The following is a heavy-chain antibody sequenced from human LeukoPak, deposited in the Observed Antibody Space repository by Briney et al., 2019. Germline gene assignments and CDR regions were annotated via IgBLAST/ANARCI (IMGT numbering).Heavy chain of an antibody. D-gene: IGHD3-10*01. J-gene: IGHJ5*02. CDR1: GDSASSNSAA. CDR3: ARDVLLWFGELYKGSWFDP. V-gene: IGHV6-1*01. Sequence: SQTLSLTCAISGDSASSNSAAWNWIRQSPSRGLEWLGRTYYRSKWYSEYAVSVKSRITINPDTSKNQFSLKLSSVAAADTAVYYCARDVLLWFGELYKGSWFDPWGQGTLVTVSS. CDR2: TYYRSKWYS.